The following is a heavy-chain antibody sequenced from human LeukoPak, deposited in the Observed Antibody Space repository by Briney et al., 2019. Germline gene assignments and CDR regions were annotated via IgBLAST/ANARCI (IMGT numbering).Heavy chain of an antibody. J-gene: IGHJ4*02. D-gene: IGHD3-9*01. CDR1: GGSVSSGSYY. CDR2: IYYSGST. CDR3: ARGPRVLRYFDWLLPYYFDY. V-gene: IGHV4-61*01. Sequence: SSKTLSLTCTVSGGSVSSGSYYWSWIRQPPGKGLEWIGYIYYSGSTNYNPSLKSRVTISVDTSKNQFSLKLSSVTAADTAVYYCARGPRVLRYFDWLLPYYFDYWGQGTLVTVSS.